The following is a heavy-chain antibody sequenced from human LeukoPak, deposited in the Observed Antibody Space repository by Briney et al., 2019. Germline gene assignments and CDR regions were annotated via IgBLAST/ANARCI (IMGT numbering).Heavy chain of an antibody. CDR1: GFTFSSYA. J-gene: IGHJ4*02. V-gene: IGHV3-23*01. CDR3: AKTSNYGSGSYRIGYYFDY. CDR2: ISGSGGST. Sequence: PGGSLRLSCAASGFTFSSYAMSWVRQAPGKGLEWVSAISGSGGSTYYADSVKGRFTISRDNSKNTLYLQMNSLRAEDTAVYYCAKTSNYGSGSYRIGYYFDYWGQGTLVIVSS. D-gene: IGHD3-10*01.